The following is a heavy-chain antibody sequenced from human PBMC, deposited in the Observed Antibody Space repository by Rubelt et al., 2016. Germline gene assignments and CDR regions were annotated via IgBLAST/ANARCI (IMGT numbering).Heavy chain of an antibody. J-gene: IGHJ5*02. CDR3: ARRVPVNSNGHGRWFDP. Sequence: YSGSTNYNPSLKSRVTISIYTSKNQFSLNLSSVTAADTAVYYCARRVPVNSNGHGRWFDPWGQGTLVTVSS. D-gene: IGHD2-8*01. V-gene: IGHV4-34*01. CDR2: YSGST.